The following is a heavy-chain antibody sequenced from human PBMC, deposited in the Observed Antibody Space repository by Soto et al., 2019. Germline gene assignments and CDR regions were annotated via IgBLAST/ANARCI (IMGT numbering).Heavy chain of an antibody. V-gene: IGHV1-24*01. CDR1: GYTLTELS. D-gene: IGHD2-2*01. CDR3: ATDSRKYCSSTSCFKWGWFDP. J-gene: IGHJ5*02. Sequence: QVQLVQSGAEVKKPGASVKVSCKVSGYTLTELSMHWVRQAPGKGLEWMGGFDPEDGETIYAQKFQGRVTMTEYTSTDTAYMELSSLRSEETAVYYCATDSRKYCSSTSCFKWGWFDPWGQGTLVTVSS. CDR2: FDPEDGET.